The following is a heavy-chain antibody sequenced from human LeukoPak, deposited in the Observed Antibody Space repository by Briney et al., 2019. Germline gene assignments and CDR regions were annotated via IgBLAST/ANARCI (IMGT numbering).Heavy chain of an antibody. CDR1: GGSIGRSSYY. CDR3: ARCYDYCNYFDY. V-gene: IGHV4-39*07. CDR2: IYYSGST. J-gene: IGHJ4*02. D-gene: IGHD5-12*01. Sequence: SETLSLTCTVSGGSIGRSSYYWGWIRQPPGKGLEWIGSIYYSGSTFYNPSLKSRVTVSVDTSKNQFSLKLSSVTAADTAVYYCARCYDYCNYFDYWGQGTRVTVSS.